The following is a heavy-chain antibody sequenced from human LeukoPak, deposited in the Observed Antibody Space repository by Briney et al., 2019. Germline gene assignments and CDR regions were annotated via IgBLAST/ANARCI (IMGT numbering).Heavy chain of an antibody. CDR3: AREGPRIDAFDI. CDR2: IYTSGST. Sequence: PSETLSLTCTVSGGSISSGSYYWSWIRQPAGKGLEWIGRIYTSGSTNYNPSLKSRVTISVDTSKNQFSPKLSSVTAADTAVYYCAREGPRIDAFDIWGQGTMVTVSS. CDR1: GGSISSGSYY. V-gene: IGHV4-61*02. J-gene: IGHJ3*02. D-gene: IGHD1-14*01.